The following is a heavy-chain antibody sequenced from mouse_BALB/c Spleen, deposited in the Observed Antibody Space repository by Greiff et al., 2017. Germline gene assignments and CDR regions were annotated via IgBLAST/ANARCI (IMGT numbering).Heavy chain of an antibody. J-gene: IGHJ4*01. CDR2: INPYNGAT. CDR3: ARSGTTVVAHYAMDY. D-gene: IGHD1-1*01. Sequence: EVKLMESGPELVKPGASVKISCKASGYSFTGYYMHWVKQSHVKSLEWIGRINPYNGATSYNQNFKDKASLTVDKSSSTAYMELHSLTSEDSAVYYCARSGTTVVAHYAMDYWGQGTSVTVSS. V-gene: IGHV1-31*01. CDR1: GYSFTGYY.